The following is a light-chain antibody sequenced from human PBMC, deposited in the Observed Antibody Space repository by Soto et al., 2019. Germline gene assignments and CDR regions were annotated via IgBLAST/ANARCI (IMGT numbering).Light chain of an antibody. Sequence: DIALTQSPATLSVSPGESATLSCRASQSVSRALAWYQHVPGQAPRLLIYDSSTRATGVPARFSGSGSGTQFTLTISSLQSEDFAVYYCQQYNNWPPRYSFGQGTKLQI. V-gene: IGKV3-15*01. CDR3: QQYNNWPPRYS. CDR2: DSS. CDR1: QSVSRA. J-gene: IGKJ2*01.